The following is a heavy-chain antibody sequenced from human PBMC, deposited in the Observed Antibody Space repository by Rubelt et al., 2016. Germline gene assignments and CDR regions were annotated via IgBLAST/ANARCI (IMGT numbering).Heavy chain of an antibody. J-gene: IGHJ4*02. Sequence: LVQPGGSLRLSCAASGFTVSSNYMSWVRQAPGKGLEWVSVIYSGGSTYYADSVKGRFTISRDNSKNTLYLQMSSLRAEDTAVYYCVKCYYDSSGYYYDYWGQGTLVTVSS. CDR3: VKCYYDSSGYYYDY. CDR2: IYSGGST. D-gene: IGHD3-22*01. V-gene: IGHV3-66*02. CDR1: GFTVSSNY.